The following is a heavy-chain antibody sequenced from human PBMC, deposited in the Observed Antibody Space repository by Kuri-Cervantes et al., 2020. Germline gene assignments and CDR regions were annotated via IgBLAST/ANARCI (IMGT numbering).Heavy chain of an antibody. D-gene: IGHD6-19*01. CDR2: IIPIFGTA. J-gene: IGHJ6*02. CDR3: ARGYSSGWYNYYYYYGMDV. Sequence: SVKVSCKASGGTFSSYAISWVRQAPGQGLEWMGGIIPIFGTANYAQKFQGRVTMTRNTSISTAYMELSSLRSEDTAVYYCARGYSSGWYNYYYYYGMDVWGQGTTVTVSS. CDR1: GGTFSSYA. V-gene: IGHV1-69*05.